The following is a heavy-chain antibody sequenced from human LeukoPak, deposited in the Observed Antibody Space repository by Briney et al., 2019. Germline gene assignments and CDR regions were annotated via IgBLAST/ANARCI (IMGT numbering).Heavy chain of an antibody. V-gene: IGHV4-4*02. CDR2: IYHSGST. CDR1: GGSISSSNW. J-gene: IGHJ3*02. Sequence: SETLSLTCAVSGGSISSSNWWSWVRQPPGKGLEWIGEIYHSGSTNYNPSLKSRVTISVDKSKNQFSLKLSSVTAADTAVYYCARDLVEMATAAFDIWGQGTMVTVSS. D-gene: IGHD5-24*01. CDR3: ARDLVEMATAAFDI.